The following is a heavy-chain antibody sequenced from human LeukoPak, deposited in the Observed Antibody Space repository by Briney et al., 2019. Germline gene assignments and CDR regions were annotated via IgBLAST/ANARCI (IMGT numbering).Heavy chain of an antibody. V-gene: IGHV4-38-2*01. CDR3: ARHASPDIVIVPAATFDY. D-gene: IGHD2-2*01. CDR2: IYHSGRT. Sequence: SETLSLTCAVSDYSINSGHYWGWIRQPPGKGLEWIGSIYHSGRTYYNPSLKRRVTTSVDTSKNQFSLKLTSVTAADTAVYYCARHASPDIVIVPAATFDYWGQGTLVTVSS. CDR1: DYSINSGHY. J-gene: IGHJ4*02.